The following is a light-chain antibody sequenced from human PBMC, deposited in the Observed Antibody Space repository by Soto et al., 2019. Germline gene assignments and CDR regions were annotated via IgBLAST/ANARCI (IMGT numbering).Light chain of an antibody. Sequence: IQMTQSPSSLSASVGDRVAIACLAIQSISNYLNWYQKRPGKAPKLLIYAASSLQSGVPSRFSGSGSGTDFTLTISSLQHEDFVTYYCQQTYSTPITFGQGTRLEIK. V-gene: IGKV1-39*01. CDR2: AAS. CDR3: QQTYSTPIT. CDR1: QSISNY. J-gene: IGKJ5*01.